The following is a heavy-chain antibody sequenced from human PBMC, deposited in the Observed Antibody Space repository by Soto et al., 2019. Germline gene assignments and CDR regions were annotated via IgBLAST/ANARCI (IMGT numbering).Heavy chain of an antibody. D-gene: IGHD6-19*01. CDR1: GDSINNFY. J-gene: IGHJ4*02. V-gene: IGHV4-4*07. CDR3: AKDEDQYSSGWYLN. CDR2: IYSSGST. Sequence: SETLSLTCTVSGDSINNFYWSWIRQPAGKGLEWIGLIYSSGSTNYNSALARQATMSVDTSKNQFSLILTSVTAADTVVYYCAKDEDQYSSGWYLNWGQGTLVTVSS.